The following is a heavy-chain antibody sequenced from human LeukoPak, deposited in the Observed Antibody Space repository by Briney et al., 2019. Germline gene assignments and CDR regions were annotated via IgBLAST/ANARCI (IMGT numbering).Heavy chain of an antibody. J-gene: IGHJ4*02. CDR2: IHFSGGT. Sequence: TSQTLSLTCSVSGGSISGHYWSWIRQPPGKGLEWIGNIHFSGGTSYNPSLGSRVTISIDTSKKEFSLTLTSLTAADTAIYYCARVASITWIPRVFDFWGQGTLVTVSS. CDR3: ARVASITWIPRVFDF. CDR1: GGSISGHY. V-gene: IGHV4-59*11. D-gene: IGHD5-12*01.